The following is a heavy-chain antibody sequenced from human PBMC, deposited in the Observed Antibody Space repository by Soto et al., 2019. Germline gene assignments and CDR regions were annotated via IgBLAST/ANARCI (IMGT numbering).Heavy chain of an antibody. CDR3: ARWGYCISTSCLDY. V-gene: IGHV3-30-3*01. D-gene: IGHD2-2*01. CDR1: GFTFSSYA. CDR2: ISYDGSNK. J-gene: IGHJ4*02. Sequence: QVQLVESGGGVVQPGRSLRLACAASGFTFSSYAMHWVRQAPGKGLEWVAVISYDGSNKNYVDSVKGRFTISRDNSKNTLYLQMNSLRAEDTAVYYCARWGYCISTSCLDYWGQGTLVTVSS.